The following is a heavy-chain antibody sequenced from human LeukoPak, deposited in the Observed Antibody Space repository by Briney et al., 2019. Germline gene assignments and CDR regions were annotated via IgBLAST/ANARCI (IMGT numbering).Heavy chain of an antibody. Sequence: PSQTLSLTCNVSGGSISSGVYYWSWIRQPPGKGLEWIGYIYYSGSTYYSPSLKSRVTISVDTSKNQFSLRLSSVTAADTAVYYCARYCGGDCNSSAFDFWGQGTMVTVSS. CDR2: IYYSGST. D-gene: IGHD2-21*02. V-gene: IGHV4-30-4*01. J-gene: IGHJ3*01. CDR3: ARYCGGDCNSSAFDF. CDR1: GGSISSGVYY.